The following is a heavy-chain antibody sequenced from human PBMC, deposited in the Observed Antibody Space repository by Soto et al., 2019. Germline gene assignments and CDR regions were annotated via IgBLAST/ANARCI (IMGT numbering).Heavy chain of an antibody. Sequence: QVQLVQSGAEVRKPGSSVKVSFKASGGSFSTYSINWVRQAPGQGLEWMGRILPILDVANYAQKFQGRVTITADKSTGTAYMEGNNLRAQDTAVDHCVAGYNSRLDYWGQGTLVTVSS. CDR1: GGSFSTYS. CDR3: VAGYNSRLDY. V-gene: IGHV1-69*02. J-gene: IGHJ4*02. CDR2: ILPILDVA. D-gene: IGHD5-12*01.